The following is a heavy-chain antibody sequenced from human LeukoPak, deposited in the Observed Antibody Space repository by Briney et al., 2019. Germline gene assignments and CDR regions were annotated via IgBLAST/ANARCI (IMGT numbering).Heavy chain of an antibody. V-gene: IGHV3-66*01. Sequence: GGSLRLSCAASGFTVSSNYMSWVRQAPGKGLEWVSVIYGGGSTYYADSVKGRFTISRDNSKNTLYLQMNSLRAEDTAVYYCARSHSSSWYVAFDYWGQGTLVTVSS. CDR3: ARSHSSSWYVAFDY. CDR2: IYGGGST. CDR1: GFTVSSNY. D-gene: IGHD6-13*01. J-gene: IGHJ4*02.